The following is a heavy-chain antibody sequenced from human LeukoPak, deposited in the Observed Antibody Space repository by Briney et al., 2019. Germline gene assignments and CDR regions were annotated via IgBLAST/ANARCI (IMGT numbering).Heavy chain of an antibody. CDR2: INHSGGT. CDR1: GGSFSGYY. Sequence: SETLSLTCAVYGGSFSGYYWSWIRQPPGKGLEWIGEINHSGGTNYNPSLKSRVTISVDTSKNQFSLKLSSVTAADTAVYYCARAFWSGYYFDYWGQGTLVTVSS. D-gene: IGHD3-3*01. J-gene: IGHJ4*02. CDR3: ARAFWSGYYFDY. V-gene: IGHV4-34*01.